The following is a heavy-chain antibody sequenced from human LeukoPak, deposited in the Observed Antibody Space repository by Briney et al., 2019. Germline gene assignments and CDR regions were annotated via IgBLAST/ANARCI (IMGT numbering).Heavy chain of an antibody. CDR3: ATKDYYDSSGYYYYGMDV. CDR2: IYYSGST. Sequence: SETLSLTCTVSGGSISSYYWSWIRRPPGKGLEWIGYIYYSGSTNYNSSLKSRVTISVDTSKNQFSLKLSSVTAADTAVYYCATKDYYDSSGYYYYGMDVWGQGTTVTVSS. V-gene: IGHV4-59*01. CDR1: GGSISSYY. J-gene: IGHJ6*02. D-gene: IGHD3-22*01.